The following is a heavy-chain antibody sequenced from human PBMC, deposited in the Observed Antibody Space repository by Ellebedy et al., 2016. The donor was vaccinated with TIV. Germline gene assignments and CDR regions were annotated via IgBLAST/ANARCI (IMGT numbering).Heavy chain of an antibody. CDR2: ISYDGSNK. V-gene: IGHV3-30-3*01. Sequence: GESLKISCAASGFTFSSYAMHWVRQAPGKGLEWVAVISYDGSNKYYADSVKGRFTISRDNSKNTLYLQMNSLRAEDTAVYYCARAYCSSTSCYTSYFDYWGQGTLVTVSS. CDR1: GFTFSSYA. J-gene: IGHJ4*02. D-gene: IGHD2-2*02. CDR3: ARAYCSSTSCYTSYFDY.